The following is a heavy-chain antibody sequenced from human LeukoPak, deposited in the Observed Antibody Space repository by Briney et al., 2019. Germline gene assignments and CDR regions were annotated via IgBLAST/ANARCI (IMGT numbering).Heavy chain of an antibody. CDR3: ARGHYGDYESRADGLDYFDY. CDR2: IIPILGIA. V-gene: IGHV1-69*04. Sequence: ASVKVSCKASGGTFSSYAISWVRQAPGQGLEWMGRIIPILGIANYAQKFQGRVTITADKSTSTAYMELSSLRSEDTAVYYCARGHYGDYESRADGLDYFDYWGQGTLVTVSS. J-gene: IGHJ4*02. D-gene: IGHD4-17*01. CDR1: GGTFSSYA.